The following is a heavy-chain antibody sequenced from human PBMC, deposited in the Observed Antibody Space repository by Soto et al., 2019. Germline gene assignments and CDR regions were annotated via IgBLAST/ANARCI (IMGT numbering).Heavy chain of an antibody. CDR3: ARRNSSGWYEYFDY. Sequence: SETLSLTCTVSGGSISSSSYYWGWIRQPPGKGLEWIGSIYYSGSAYYNPSLKSRVTISVDTSKNQFSLKLSSVTAADTAVYYCARRNSSGWYEYFDYWGQGTLVTVSS. J-gene: IGHJ4*02. CDR1: GGSISSSSYY. D-gene: IGHD6-19*01. V-gene: IGHV4-39*01. CDR2: IYYSGSA.